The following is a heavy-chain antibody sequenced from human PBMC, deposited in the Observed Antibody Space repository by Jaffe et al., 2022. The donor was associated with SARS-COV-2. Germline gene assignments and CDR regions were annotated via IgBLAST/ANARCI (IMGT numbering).Heavy chain of an antibody. CDR1: GGSISSGGYY. D-gene: IGHD3-9*01. Sequence: QVQLQESGPGLVKPSQTLSLTCTVSGGSISSGGYYWSWIRQHPGKGLEWIGYIYYSGSTYYNPSLKSRVTISVDTSKNQFSLKLSSVTAADTAVYYCARGSAMPTDILTGYYYGMDVWGQGTTVTVSS. V-gene: IGHV4-31*03. CDR2: IYYSGST. CDR3: ARGSAMPTDILTGYYYGMDV. J-gene: IGHJ6*02.